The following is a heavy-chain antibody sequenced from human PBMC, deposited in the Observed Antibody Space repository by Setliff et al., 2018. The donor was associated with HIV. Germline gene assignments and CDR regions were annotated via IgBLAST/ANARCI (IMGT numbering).Heavy chain of an antibody. CDR2: IGPYNDRT. Sequence: GASVKVSCKTSGYMFIAYGMSWVRRAPGQGLEWMGWIGPYNDRTEYAQKFQGRVTMTIDTSASTAYMELTSLGSDDTAVYYCARSVAPPEVFDICGQGTMVTVSS. V-gene: IGHV1-18*01. J-gene: IGHJ3*02. CDR1: GYMFIAYG. CDR3: ARSVAPPEVFDI.